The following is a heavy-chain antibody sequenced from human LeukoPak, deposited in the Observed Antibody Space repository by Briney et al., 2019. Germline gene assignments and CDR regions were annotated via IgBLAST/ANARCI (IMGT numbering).Heavy chain of an antibody. CDR1: GYTFTSYY. D-gene: IGHD3-22*01. Sequence: ASVKVSCKASGYTFTSYYMHWVRQAPGQGLEWMGIINPSGGSTSYAQKFQGRVTMTRDMSTSTVYMELSSLRSEDTAVYYCARDLGRGPTMIGNEVYYYYMDVWGKGTTVTVSS. J-gene: IGHJ6*03. CDR3: ARDLGRGPTMIGNEVYYYYMDV. CDR2: INPSGGST. V-gene: IGHV1-46*01.